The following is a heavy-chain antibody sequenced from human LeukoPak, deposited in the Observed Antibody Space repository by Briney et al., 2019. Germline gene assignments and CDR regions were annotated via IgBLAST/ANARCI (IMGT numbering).Heavy chain of an antibody. CDR3: AREVTAAGPKEDYYYYGMDV. CDR1: GASISSSY. CDR2: IYYSGST. V-gene: IGHV4-59*01. J-gene: IGHJ6*02. D-gene: IGHD6-13*01. Sequence: SETLSLTCTVSGASISSSYWSWIRQPPGKGLEWIGYIYYSGSTNYNPSLKSRVTISVDTSKNQFSLKLSSVTAADTAVYYCAREVTAAGPKEDYYYYGMDVWGQGTTVTVSS.